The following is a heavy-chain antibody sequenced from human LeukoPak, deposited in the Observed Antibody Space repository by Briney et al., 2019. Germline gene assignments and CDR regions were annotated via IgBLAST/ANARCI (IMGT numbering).Heavy chain of an antibody. J-gene: IGHJ6*03. CDR1: GFTFSSYG. V-gene: IGHV3-33*06. Sequence: GGSLRLSCAASGFTFSSYGMHWVRQAPGKGMEWVAVIWYDGSNKYYADSVKGRLTISRDNSKNTLYLQMNSRRAENTAVYYWAKDPSVYYYYMDVWGKGTTVTVSS. CDR3: AKDPSVYYYYMDV. CDR2: IWYDGSNK.